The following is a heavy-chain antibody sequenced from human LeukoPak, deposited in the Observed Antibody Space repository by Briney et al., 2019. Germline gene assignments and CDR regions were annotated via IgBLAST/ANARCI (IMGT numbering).Heavy chain of an antibody. J-gene: IGHJ4*02. D-gene: IGHD6-6*01. V-gene: IGHV1-2*06. CDR2: INPNSGGT. CDR3: ARVSVRWSGNEYSRYHFDY. Sequence: ASVKVSYKASGYTFTGYYMHWVRQAPGQGLEWMGRINPNSGGTNYAQKFQGRVTMTRDTSISTAYMELSRLRSDDTAVYYCARVSVRWSGNEYSRYHFDYWGQGTLVTVSS. CDR1: GYTFTGYY.